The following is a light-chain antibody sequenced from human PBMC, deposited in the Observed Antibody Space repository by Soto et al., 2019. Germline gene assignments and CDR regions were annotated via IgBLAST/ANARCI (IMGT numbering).Light chain of an antibody. V-gene: IGLV2-8*01. Sequence: QSALTQPPSASGSPGQSVTISCTGTSSVVGGYNYVSWYQQHPGKAPKLMIYEVSKRPSGVPDRFSGSKSGNTASLTVSGLHAEDEAYYYCSSYAGSNNPVVFGGGTKLTVL. CDR3: SSYAGSNNPVV. CDR2: EVS. CDR1: SSVVGGYNY. J-gene: IGLJ2*01.